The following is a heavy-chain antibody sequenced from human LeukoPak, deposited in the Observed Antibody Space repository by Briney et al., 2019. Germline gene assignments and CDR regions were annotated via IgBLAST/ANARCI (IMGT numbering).Heavy chain of an antibody. Sequence: SETLSLTCTVSGGSISSSTYYWGWIRQPPGKGLEWIGSIYYSGSTYYNPSLKSRVTISVDTSKNQFSLKLSSVTAADTAVYYCARLVAVAGKKSYDYWGQGTLVTVSS. CDR1: GGSISSSTYY. CDR2: IYYSGST. D-gene: IGHD6-19*01. J-gene: IGHJ4*02. CDR3: ARLVAVAGKKSYDY. V-gene: IGHV4-39*07.